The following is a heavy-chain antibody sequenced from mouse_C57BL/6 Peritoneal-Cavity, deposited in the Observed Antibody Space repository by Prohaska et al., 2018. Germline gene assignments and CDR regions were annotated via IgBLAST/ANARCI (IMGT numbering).Heavy chain of an antibody. J-gene: IGHJ2*01. V-gene: IGHV1-75*01. CDR3: ARGQFITTVVAFDY. CDR1: GYTFTDYY. Sequence: QVQLQQSGPELVKPGASVKISCKASGYTFTDYYINWVKQRTGQGLEWIGWIFPGSGSTYYNEKFKGKATLTVDKSSSTAYMLLSSLTSEDSAVYFCARGQFITTVVAFDYWGQGTTLTVSS. D-gene: IGHD1-1*01. CDR2: IFPGSGST.